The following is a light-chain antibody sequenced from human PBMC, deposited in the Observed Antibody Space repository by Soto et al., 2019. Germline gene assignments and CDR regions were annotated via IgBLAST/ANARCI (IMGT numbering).Light chain of an antibody. CDR2: GAS. J-gene: IGKJ2*01. V-gene: IGKV3-15*01. Sequence: EIVMTQSPATLSVSPGERATLSCRASQSVSSNLAWYQQKPGQAPRLLIYGASTRATCIPARFSGRGSGSEVNPPHNRQTSEDFSRYYRQQYNKLARTFGQGTKLEIK. CDR1: QSVSSN. CDR3: QQYNKLART.